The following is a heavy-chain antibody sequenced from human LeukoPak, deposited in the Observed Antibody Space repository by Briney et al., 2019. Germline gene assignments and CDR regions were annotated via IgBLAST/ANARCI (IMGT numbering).Heavy chain of an antibody. V-gene: IGHV3-48*02. Sequence: GSLRLSCASSGFTFSNYFMNWGRQAPGEGLEGVSHITASGTAMFYADSVKGRFTISRDNAKNSLYLQMNSLRDEDTAVYYCASSGSYRFDYWGQGTLVIVSS. D-gene: IGHD1-26*01. CDR1: GFTFSNYF. CDR2: ITASGTAM. CDR3: ASSGSYRFDY. J-gene: IGHJ4*02.